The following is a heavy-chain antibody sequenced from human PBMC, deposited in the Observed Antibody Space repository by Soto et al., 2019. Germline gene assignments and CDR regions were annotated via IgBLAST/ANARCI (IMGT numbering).Heavy chain of an antibody. J-gene: IGHJ4*02. D-gene: IGHD5-18*01. CDR3: TTERPDTPMVFDY. Sequence: GGSLRLSCAASGFPFSNAWMSWVRQAPGKGLEWVGRIKSKTDGETTDYAPPVKGRFTISRDDTKNTLYLQMNNLKTEGTVIYNGTTERPDTPMVFDYWGQGTLVTVSS. CDR2: IKSKTDGETT. CDR1: GFPFSNAW. V-gene: IGHV3-15*01.